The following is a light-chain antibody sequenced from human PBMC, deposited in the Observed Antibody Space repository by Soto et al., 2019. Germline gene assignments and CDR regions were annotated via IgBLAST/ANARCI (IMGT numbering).Light chain of an antibody. CDR3: QQYYSTPLA. CDR1: QSVLYSSNNKNY. Sequence: DIVMTQSPDSLAVSRGERATINCKSSQSVLYSSNNKNYLAWYQQKPRKPPKLLIYWASTRESGVPDRFSGSGSGPDFTLTTSSLQAEDVAVYYCQQYYSTPLAFGQGTKVEIK. J-gene: IGKJ1*01. CDR2: WAS. V-gene: IGKV4-1*01.